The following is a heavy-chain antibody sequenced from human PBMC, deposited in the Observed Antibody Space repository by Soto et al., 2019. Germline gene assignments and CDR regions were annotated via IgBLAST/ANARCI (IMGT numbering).Heavy chain of an antibody. Sequence: EVQLVESGGGLVQPGGSLRLSCAASGFTFSSYEMNWVRQAPGKGLEWVSYISSSGSTIYYADSVKGRFTISRDNAKNALYLHMNSLRAEDTAVYYCARDSPARFPYGMDVWGQGTTVTVSS. CDR1: GFTFSSYE. D-gene: IGHD3-3*01. V-gene: IGHV3-48*03. J-gene: IGHJ6*02. CDR2: ISSSGSTI. CDR3: ARDSPARFPYGMDV.